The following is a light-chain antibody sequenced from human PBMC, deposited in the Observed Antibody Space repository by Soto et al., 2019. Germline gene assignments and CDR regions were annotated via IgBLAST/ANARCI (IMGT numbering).Light chain of an antibody. Sequence: QSVRTQPPSASGSPGQSVTISCTGTSSDVGGYNYVSWYQQYPGRAPKLMIYEVTKRPSGVPDRFSGSKSGNTASLTVSGLLAEDEADYYCSSYAASNNFYFVFGGGTQLTVL. J-gene: IGLJ3*02. CDR1: SSDVGGYNY. CDR3: SSYAASNNFYFV. V-gene: IGLV2-8*01. CDR2: EVT.